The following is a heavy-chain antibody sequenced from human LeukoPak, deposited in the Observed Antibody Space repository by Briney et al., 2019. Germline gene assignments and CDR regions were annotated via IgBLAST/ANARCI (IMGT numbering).Heavy chain of an antibody. J-gene: IGHJ6*03. V-gene: IGHV4-39*01. CDR3: ARHNYYGSGSYGASYYYMDV. D-gene: IGHD3-10*01. CDR1: GGSISSGSYY. CDR2: INHSGST. Sequence: SQTLSLTCTVSGGSISSGSYYWSWIRQPPGKGLERIGEINHSGSTNYNPSLKSRVTISVDTSKNQFSLKLSSVTAADTAVYYCARHNYYGSGSYGASYYYMDVWGKGTTVTISS.